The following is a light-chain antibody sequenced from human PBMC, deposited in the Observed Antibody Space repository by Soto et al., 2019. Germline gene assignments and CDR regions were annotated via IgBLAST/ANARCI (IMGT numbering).Light chain of an antibody. CDR2: WAS. V-gene: IGKV4-1*01. CDR1: QSVLYSPNNKNY. J-gene: IGKJ1*01. Sequence: DIVMTQSPDSLAVSLGERATFNCKSSQSVLYSPNNKNYLAWYQQKPGQPPKLLIYWASTRESGVPDRFSGSGSGTDFTLTISSLQAEDVAVYYCQQYYSTPWTFGQGTTMEI. CDR3: QQYYSTPWT.